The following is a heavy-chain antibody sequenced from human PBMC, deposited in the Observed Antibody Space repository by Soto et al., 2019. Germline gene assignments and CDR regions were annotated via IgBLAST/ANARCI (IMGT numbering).Heavy chain of an antibody. CDR3: VKGGGVRGVVDS. CDR2: ISASGATT. J-gene: IGHJ4*02. Sequence: GGSLRLSCAASGFTFSSYAMSWVRQAPGKGLEWVSVISASGATTYYADSVKGRFTISRDNSKNTLYLQMNSLRVEDTAVYYCVKGGGVRGVVDSWGQGTPVTVSS. V-gene: IGHV3-23*01. D-gene: IGHD3-10*01. CDR1: GFTFSSYA.